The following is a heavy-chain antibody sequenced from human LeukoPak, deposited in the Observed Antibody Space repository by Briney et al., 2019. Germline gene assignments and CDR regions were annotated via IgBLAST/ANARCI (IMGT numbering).Heavy chain of an antibody. Sequence: PGTSLRLSCAASGFLFSAYSMHWIRQAPGKGLEWVAVVSYDGTNQNYADSVKGRFSISRDNFKKTVYLQMNSLRPEDAAVYYCARGVTEDTGVAQFDSWGQGVPVSVSS. D-gene: IGHD3-3*01. CDR2: VSYDGTNQ. J-gene: IGHJ4*02. V-gene: IGHV3-30*04. CDR3: ARGVTEDTGVAQFDS. CDR1: GFLFSAYS.